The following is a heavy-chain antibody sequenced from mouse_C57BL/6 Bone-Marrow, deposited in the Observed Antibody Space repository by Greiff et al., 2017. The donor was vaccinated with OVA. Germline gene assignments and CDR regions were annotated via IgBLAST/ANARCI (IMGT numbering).Heavy chain of an antibody. V-gene: IGHV1-54*01. CDR3: ARWTFAY. J-gene: IGHJ3*01. CDR2: INPGSGGT. CDR1: GYAFTNYL. Sequence: QVQLQQSGAELVRPGTSVKVSCKASGYAFTNYLIEWVKQRPGQGLEWIGVINPGSGGTNYNEKFKGKATLTADKYSSTAYMQFSSLASEDSAVYFCARWTFAYWGQGTLVTVSA.